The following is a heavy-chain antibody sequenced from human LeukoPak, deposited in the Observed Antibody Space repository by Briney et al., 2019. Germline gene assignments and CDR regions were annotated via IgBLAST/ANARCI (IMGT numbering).Heavy chain of an antibody. CDR2: ISGSGGST. CDR1: GFTFSSYA. CDR3: AKDLLYYDILTGYSPRDY. D-gene: IGHD3-9*01. J-gene: IGHJ4*02. V-gene: IGHV3-23*01. Sequence: GGSLRLSCAASGFTFSSYAMSWVRQAPGKGLEWVSAISGSGGSTYYADSVKGRFTISRDNSKNTLYLQMNSLRAEDMAVYYCAKDLLYYDILTGYSPRDYWGQGTLVTVSS.